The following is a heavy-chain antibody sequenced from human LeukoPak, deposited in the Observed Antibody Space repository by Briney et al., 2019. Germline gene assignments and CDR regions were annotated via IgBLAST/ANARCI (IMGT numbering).Heavy chain of an antibody. CDR1: GYTFTGYY. D-gene: IGHD1-1*01. V-gene: IGHV1-2*02. CDR3: ARVLCCDVGTTFLFDY. J-gene: IGHJ4*02. Sequence: ASVKVSCKASGYTFTGYYIHWVRQAPGQGLEWMGWINTKSGGTRYAQNFQGRVTMTRDTSISTAYMELSRLRSDDTAVFYCARVLCCDVGTTFLFDYWGQGTLVTASS. CDR2: INTKSGGT.